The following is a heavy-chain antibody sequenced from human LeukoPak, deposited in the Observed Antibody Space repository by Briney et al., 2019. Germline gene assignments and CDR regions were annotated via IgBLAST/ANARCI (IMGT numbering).Heavy chain of an antibody. D-gene: IGHD6-13*01. J-gene: IGHJ6*02. Sequence: PSETLSLTCTVSGGSISSYYWSWIRQPAGKGLEWIGRIYTSGSTNYNPSLKSRVTMSVDTSKNQFSLKLSSVTAADTAVYYCARDGYSSSWYLNAYYYYGMDVWGQGTTVTVSS. CDR3: ARDGYSSSWYLNAYYYYGMDV. CDR2: IYTSGST. V-gene: IGHV4-4*07. CDR1: GGSISSYY.